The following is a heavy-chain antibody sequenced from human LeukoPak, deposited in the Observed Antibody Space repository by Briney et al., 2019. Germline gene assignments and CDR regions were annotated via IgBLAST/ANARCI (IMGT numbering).Heavy chain of an antibody. CDR2: ISGSGGST. J-gene: IGHJ4*02. V-gene: IGHV3-23*01. CDR1: GFTFTSYA. Sequence: GGSLRLSCAASGFTFTSYAMSWVRQAPEKGLEWVSTISGSGGSTYYADSVKGRFTISRDNSKNTLYLQMNSLRTEDTAVYYCAKTLSSYGGSDYWGQGTLVTVSS. CDR3: AKTLSSYGGSDY. D-gene: IGHD4-23*01.